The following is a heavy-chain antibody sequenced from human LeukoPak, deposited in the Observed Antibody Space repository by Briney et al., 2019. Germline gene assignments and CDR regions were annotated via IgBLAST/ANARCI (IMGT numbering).Heavy chain of an antibody. CDR3: ASAPPMYSSGWPPYYYYYMDV. Sequence: SETLSLTCTVSGGSVSNYYWSWIRQSPGKGLEWIGYIYYTETSYNPSLKSRVTISADTSKNQFSLKLYSVTAADTAVYYCASAPPMYSSGWPPYYYYYMDVWGKGTTVTVSS. CDR1: GGSVSNYY. V-gene: IGHV4-59*02. J-gene: IGHJ6*03. CDR2: IYYTET. D-gene: IGHD6-19*01.